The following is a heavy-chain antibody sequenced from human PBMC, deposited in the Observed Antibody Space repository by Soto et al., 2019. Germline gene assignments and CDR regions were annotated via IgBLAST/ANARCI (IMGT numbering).Heavy chain of an antibody. V-gene: IGHV3-66*04. D-gene: IGHD1-26*01. Sequence: EVQLVESGGGLVQPGGSLRLSCGASGFTVSSSYMGWVRQAPGKGLEWVSSIYTGVNTYYADSVRGRFTISTENSKDTLYLQMNSLRVDDTAMYYCARHVGSYWYFDLWGRGTLVTVSS. CDR3: ARHVGSYWYFDL. J-gene: IGHJ2*01. CDR2: IYTGVNT. CDR1: GFTVSSSY.